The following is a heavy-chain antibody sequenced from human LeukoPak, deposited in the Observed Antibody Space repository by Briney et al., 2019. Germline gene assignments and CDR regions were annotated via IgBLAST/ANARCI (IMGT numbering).Heavy chain of an antibody. J-gene: IGHJ4*02. CDR1: GFTFSGYA. Sequence: PGGSLRLSCAASGFTFSGYAMSWVRQSPGKGLDWVSSISGSGTNTSYADSVKGRFTISRDNSKNTLYLQMNSLRAEDTAVYYCAKVDGPLRITIFDYWGQGTLVTVSS. D-gene: IGHD3-3*01. CDR2: ISGSGTNT. CDR3: AKVDGPLRITIFDY. V-gene: IGHV3-23*01.